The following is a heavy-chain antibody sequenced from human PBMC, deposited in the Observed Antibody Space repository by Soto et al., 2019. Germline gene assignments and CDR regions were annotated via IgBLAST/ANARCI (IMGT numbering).Heavy chain of an antibody. D-gene: IGHD1-7*01. CDR1: GGSFSGYY. CDR2: INHSGST. V-gene: IGHV4-34*01. CDR3: ARRPRNFVFHYFMDV. Sequence: SETLSLTCAVYGGSFSGYYWSWIRQPPGKGLEWIGEINHSGSTNYNPSLKSRVTISVDTSKNQFSLKLSSVTAADTAVYYCARRPRNFVFHYFMDVWGKGSTVIVSS. J-gene: IGHJ6*03.